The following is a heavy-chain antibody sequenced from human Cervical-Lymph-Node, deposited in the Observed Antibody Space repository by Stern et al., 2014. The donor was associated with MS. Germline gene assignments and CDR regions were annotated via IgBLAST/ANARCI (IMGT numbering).Heavy chain of an antibody. D-gene: IGHD7-27*01. Sequence: VQLVESGPGLLKPSETLSLTCTVSGDSFRTYFWTWIRHPPGRTLEWIGYIYYSGSANYNPSLKSRVTMSVDTSNKQFSLKLSSVTAADTAVYYCARKADWGDYFDDWGQGALVSVSS. V-gene: IGHV4-59*08. CDR2: IYYSGSA. CDR3: ARKADWGDYFDD. J-gene: IGHJ4*02. CDR1: GDSFRTYF.